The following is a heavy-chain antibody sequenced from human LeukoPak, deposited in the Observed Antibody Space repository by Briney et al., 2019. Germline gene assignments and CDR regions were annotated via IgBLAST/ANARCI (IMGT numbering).Heavy chain of an antibody. V-gene: IGHV1-2*02. CDR3: ARLLRYFDPVDS. Sequence: ASVKISCKASGYTFTGYYIHWVRQAPGQGLEWMGWINPNSGGTNYAQKFQGRVTMTRDTSISTAYMELSRLRSDDTAVYYCARLLRYFDPVDSWGQGTLVTVSS. J-gene: IGHJ4*02. CDR2: INPNSGGT. CDR1: GYTFTGYY. D-gene: IGHD3-9*01.